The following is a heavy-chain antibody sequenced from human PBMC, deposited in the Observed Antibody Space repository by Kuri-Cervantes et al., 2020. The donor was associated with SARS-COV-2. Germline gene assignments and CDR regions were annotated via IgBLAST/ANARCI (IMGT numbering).Heavy chain of an antibody. Sequence: KVSCKGSGHSFTSYWISWVRQMPGKGLEWMGRIDPSDSYTNYSPSFQGHVTISADKSISTAYLQWSSLKASDTAMYYCARDMTYYYYGMDVWGQGTTVTVSS. CDR3: ARDMTYYYYGMDV. CDR1: GHSFTSYW. CDR2: IDPSDSYT. V-gene: IGHV5-10-1*01. J-gene: IGHJ6*02.